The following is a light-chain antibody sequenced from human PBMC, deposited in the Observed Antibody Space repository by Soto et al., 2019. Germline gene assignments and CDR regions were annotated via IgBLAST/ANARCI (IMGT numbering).Light chain of an antibody. CDR2: DVI. J-gene: IGLJ1*01. V-gene: IGLV2-14*03. Sequence: QSVLTQPASVSGSPGQSITISCTGTSGDIGGYNYVSWYQHYPGKAPKLIIYDVINRPSGVSDRFSGSKSDNTASLTISGLQTEDEADYYCSSYTTSSTKVFGTGTKVTVL. CDR3: SSYTTSSTKV. CDR1: SGDIGGYNY.